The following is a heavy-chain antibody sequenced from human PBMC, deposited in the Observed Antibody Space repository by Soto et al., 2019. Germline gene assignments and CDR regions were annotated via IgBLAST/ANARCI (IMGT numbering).Heavy chain of an antibody. Sequence: ASETLSLTCTVSGASISSYYWAWIRQPPKRGLEWIGYMYFSGSTNYNASLESRVIMSVDASKKQFTLKLSSVTAADTAVYYCTSLSRDYYGSGSYKVTMDVWGQGTTVTVSS. D-gene: IGHD3-10*01. CDR3: TSLSRDYYGSGSYKVTMDV. CDR1: GASISSYY. CDR2: MYFSGST. J-gene: IGHJ6*02. V-gene: IGHV4-59*01.